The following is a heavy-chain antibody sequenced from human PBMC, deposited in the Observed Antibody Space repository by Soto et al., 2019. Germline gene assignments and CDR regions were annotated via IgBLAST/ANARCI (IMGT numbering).Heavy chain of an antibody. Sequence: QVQLVQSGAEVKKPGASVKVSCKASGYTFTSYGISWVRQAPGQGLEWMGWISAYNGNTNYAQKLQGRVTMTTDTSTRTAYMELRSLRSDDTAVYYCATVAGTDYYYYGMDVWGQGTTVTVSS. D-gene: IGHD6-19*01. J-gene: IGHJ6*02. CDR3: ATVAGTDYYYYGMDV. CDR2: ISAYNGNT. V-gene: IGHV1-18*01. CDR1: GYTFTSYG.